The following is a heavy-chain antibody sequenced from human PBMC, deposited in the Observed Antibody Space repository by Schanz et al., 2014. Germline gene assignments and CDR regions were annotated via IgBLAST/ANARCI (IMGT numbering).Heavy chain of an antibody. D-gene: IGHD6-13*01. V-gene: IGHV3-11*01. J-gene: IGHJ4*02. Sequence: VQLVESGGGLVKPGGFLRLSCAASGFTFSDAWMSWVRQAPGKGLEWVSYIGNGGVTIYYTDSVKGRFTISRDNSKSTLYLQMNSLRAEDTAVYYCAKSQGSSFDSWGQGTLVTVSS. CDR1: GFTFSDAW. CDR3: AKSQGSSFDS. CDR2: IGNGGVTI.